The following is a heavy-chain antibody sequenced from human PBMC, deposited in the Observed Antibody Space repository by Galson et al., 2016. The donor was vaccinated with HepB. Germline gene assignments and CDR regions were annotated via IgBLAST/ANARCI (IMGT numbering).Heavy chain of an antibody. CDR2: IKQDGSKT. D-gene: IGHD1-26*01. CDR3: ATDDSSVGYDGFDI. V-gene: IGHV3-7*04. CDR1: GFSFRSYW. J-gene: IGHJ3*02. Sequence: SLRLSCAASGFSFRSYWMSWVRQAPGKGLGWVADIKQDGSKTYYADSVKGRFTISRDNAQNSVYLEMNTLRADDTAVYYCATDDSSVGYDGFDIWGQGTMVTVSS.